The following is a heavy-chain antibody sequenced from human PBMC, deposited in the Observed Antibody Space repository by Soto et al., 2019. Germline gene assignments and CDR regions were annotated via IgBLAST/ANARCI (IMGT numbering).Heavy chain of an antibody. J-gene: IGHJ4*02. CDR3: AREPYCTSATCFINFDS. V-gene: IGHV4-31*11. Sequence: SETLSLTCAVSGASISSGDSYWSWIRQRPXKGLEWIGYIFHTGSTYYNPSLKSRVTISLDSSKNQFSLKLTSATAADTAVYFCAREPYCTSATCFINFDSLGQGSLVTVSS. CDR1: GASISSGDSY. CDR2: IFHTGST. D-gene: IGHD2-2*01.